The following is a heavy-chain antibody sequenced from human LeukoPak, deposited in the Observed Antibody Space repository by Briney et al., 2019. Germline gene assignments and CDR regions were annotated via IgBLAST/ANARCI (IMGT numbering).Heavy chain of an antibody. Sequence: GASVKVSRKASGYTFTSYDINWVRQATGQGLEWMGWMNPNSGNTGYAQKFQGRVTMTRNTSISTAYMELSSLRSEDTAVYYCARGRIAAAGTGPFDPWGQGTLVTVSS. CDR2: MNPNSGNT. CDR1: GYTFTSYD. J-gene: IGHJ5*02. CDR3: ARGRIAAAGTGPFDP. D-gene: IGHD6-13*01. V-gene: IGHV1-8*01.